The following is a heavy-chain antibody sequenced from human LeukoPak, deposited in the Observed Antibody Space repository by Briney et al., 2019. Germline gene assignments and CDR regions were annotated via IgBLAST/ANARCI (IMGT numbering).Heavy chain of an antibody. D-gene: IGHD3-22*01. CDR2: IIPIFGTA. CDR1: GGTFSSYA. V-gene: IGHV1-69*13. CDR3: ASTTYDSSGYYPLHYYYYMDV. J-gene: IGHJ6*03. Sequence: ASVKVSCKASGGTFSSYAISWVRQAPGQGLEWMGGIIPIFGTANYAQKFQGRVTITADESTSTAYMELSSLRSEDTAVYYCASTTYDSSGYYPLHYYYYMDVWGKGTTVTISS.